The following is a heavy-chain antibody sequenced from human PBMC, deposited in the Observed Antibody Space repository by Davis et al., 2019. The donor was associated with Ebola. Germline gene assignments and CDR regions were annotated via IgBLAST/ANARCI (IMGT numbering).Heavy chain of an antibody. V-gene: IGHV3-74*01. CDR3: AREMATTNDAFDI. CDR2: ISSDGSST. CDR1: GFTFSNYW. J-gene: IGHJ3*02. D-gene: IGHD5-24*01. Sequence: PGGSLRLSCAASGFTFSNYWMHWVRQAPGKGLVWVSRISSDGSSTSYADSVKGRFTISRDNAKNTLYLQKNSLRVEDTAVYYCAREMATTNDAFDIWGQGTMVSVSS.